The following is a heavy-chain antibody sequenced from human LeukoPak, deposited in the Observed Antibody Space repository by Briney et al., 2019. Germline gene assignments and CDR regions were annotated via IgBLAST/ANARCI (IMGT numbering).Heavy chain of an antibody. Sequence: ASVKVSCKASGYTFTSYYMHWVRQAPGQGLEWMGTINPSGGSTSYAQKFQGRVTMTRDTSTSTVYMELSSLRSEDTAVYYCASIAAAGIGFDYWGQGTLVTVSS. D-gene: IGHD6-13*01. V-gene: IGHV1-46*01. CDR1: GYTFTSYY. CDR2: INPSGGST. CDR3: ASIAAAGIGFDY. J-gene: IGHJ4*02.